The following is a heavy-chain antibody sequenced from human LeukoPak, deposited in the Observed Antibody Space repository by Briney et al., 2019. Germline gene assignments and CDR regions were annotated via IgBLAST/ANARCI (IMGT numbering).Heavy chain of an antibody. CDR2: IYYSGST. J-gene: IGHJ6*02. Sequence: PSETLSLTCTVSGGSISSYYWSWIRQPPGKGLEWIGYIYYSGSTNYNPSLKSRVTISVDTSKNQFSLKLSSVTAADTAVYYCARNTGYCSGGSCYGMDVWGQGITVTVSS. D-gene: IGHD2-15*01. CDR3: ARNTGYCSGGSCYGMDV. V-gene: IGHV4-59*08. CDR1: GGSISSYY.